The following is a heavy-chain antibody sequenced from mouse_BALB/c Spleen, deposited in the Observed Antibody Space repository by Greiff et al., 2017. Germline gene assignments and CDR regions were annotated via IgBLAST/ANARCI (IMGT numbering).Heavy chain of an antibody. Sequence: VKLVESGPGLVAPSQSLSITCTVSGFSLTCYGVNWVRQPPGKGLEWLGMIWGDGSTDYNSALKSRLSISKDNSKSQVFLKMNSLQTDDTARYYCARGGNYGFAYWGQGTLVTVSA. J-gene: IGHJ3*01. D-gene: IGHD2-1*01. CDR1: GFSLTCYG. CDR3: ARGGNYGFAY. CDR2: IWGDGST. V-gene: IGHV2-6-7*01.